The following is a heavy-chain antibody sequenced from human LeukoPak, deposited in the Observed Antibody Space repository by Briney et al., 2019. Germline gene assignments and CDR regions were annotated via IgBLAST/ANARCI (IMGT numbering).Heavy chain of an antibody. D-gene: IGHD3-10*01. Sequence: GGSLRLFCAASGFTFSSYAMSWVRQAPGKGLEWVSAISGSGGSTYYADSVKGRFTISRDNSKNTLYLQMNSLRAEDTAVHYCAGGGEGIDYWGQGTLVTVSS. CDR2: ISGSGGST. CDR1: GFTFSSYA. J-gene: IGHJ4*02. V-gene: IGHV3-23*01. CDR3: AGGGEGIDY.